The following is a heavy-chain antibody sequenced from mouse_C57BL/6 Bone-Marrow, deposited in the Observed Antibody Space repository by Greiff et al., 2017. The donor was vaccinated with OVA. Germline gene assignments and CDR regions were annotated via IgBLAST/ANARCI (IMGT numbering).Heavy chain of an antibody. CDR1: GYAFTNYL. CDR2: INPGSGGT. V-gene: IGHV1-54*01. Sequence: QVQLQQSGAELVRPGTSVKVSCKASGYAFTNYLIEWVKQRPGQGLEWIGVINPGSGGTNYNEKFKGKATLTADKSSSTAYMQLSSLTSEDSAVYVCARSKYFDYWGQGTTLTVSS. CDR3: ARSKYFDY. J-gene: IGHJ2*01.